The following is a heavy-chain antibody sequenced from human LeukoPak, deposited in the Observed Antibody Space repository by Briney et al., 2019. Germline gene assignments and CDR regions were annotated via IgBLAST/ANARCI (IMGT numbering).Heavy chain of an antibody. D-gene: IGHD2-2*02. CDR3: ASFCSSTTCYTRGGDY. CDR2: IYHTGNT. Sequence: SETLSLTCSVSGYSITSGYYWGWIRQPPGKGLEWIGSIYHTGNTFYDPSFNSRVTISVDTSKNQFSLSLSSVAAADTAVYYSASFCSSTTCYTRGGDYWGQGTLVTVSS. V-gene: IGHV4-38-2*02. CDR1: GYSITSGYY. J-gene: IGHJ4*02.